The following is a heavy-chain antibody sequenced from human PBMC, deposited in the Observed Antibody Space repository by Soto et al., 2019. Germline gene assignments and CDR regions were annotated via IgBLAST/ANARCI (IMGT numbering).Heavy chain of an antibody. D-gene: IGHD6-25*01. CDR2: IYHSGST. V-gene: IGHV4-31*03. J-gene: IGHJ5*02. CDR3: AREAAGILNWFDP. CDR1: GGSISSGGYY. Sequence: QVQLQESGPGLVKPSQTLSLTCTVSGGSISSGGYYWSWIRQHPGKGLEWIGYIYHSGSTYYNPSLKSRVTISVDTSKNQFSLKVSFVTAADTAVYYCAREAAGILNWFDPWGQGTLVTVSS.